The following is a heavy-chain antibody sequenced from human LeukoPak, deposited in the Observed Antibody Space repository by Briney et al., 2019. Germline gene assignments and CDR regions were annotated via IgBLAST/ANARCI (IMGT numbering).Heavy chain of an antibody. CDR2: IRYDGSNK. CDR1: GFTFSSYG. V-gene: IGHV3-30*02. Sequence: PGGSLRLSCAASGFTFSSYGMHWVRQAPGKGLEWVAFIRYDGSNKYYADSVKGRFTISRDNSKNTLYLQMNSLSAEDTAVYYCAKNAVGIAARLFDYWGQGTLVTVSS. J-gene: IGHJ4*02. D-gene: IGHD6-6*01. CDR3: AKNAVGIAARLFDY.